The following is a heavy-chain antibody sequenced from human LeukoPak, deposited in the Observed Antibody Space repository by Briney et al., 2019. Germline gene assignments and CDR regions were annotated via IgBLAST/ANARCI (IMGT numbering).Heavy chain of an antibody. V-gene: IGHV4-4*07. D-gene: IGHD1-26*01. CDR3: AREAYSGSYHGAFDI. CDR1: GGSISSYY. J-gene: IGHJ3*02. Sequence: SETLSLTCTVSGGSISSYYWSWIRQPAGKGLEWIGRIYTSGSTNYNPSLKSRVTISVDTSKNQFSLKLSSVTAADTAVYYCAREAYSGSYHGAFDIWGQGTMVTVSS. CDR2: IYTSGST.